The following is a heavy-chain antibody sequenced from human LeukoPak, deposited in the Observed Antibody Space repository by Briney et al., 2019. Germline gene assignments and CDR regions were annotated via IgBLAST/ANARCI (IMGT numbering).Heavy chain of an antibody. D-gene: IGHD5-24*01. CDR1: GYIYTSYW. Sequence: GGSRKISCNSSGYIYTSYWIGWVAQIHGKGLEWMGIIYPGDSNTKYTPSFQGQFTISADNSNSTAYLQLSSLKAADTAMYYCATLESKHGYNWGDLWGQLTLVSASS. J-gene: IGHJ5*02. CDR3: ATLESKHGYNWGDL. V-gene: IGHV5-51*01. CDR2: IYPGDSNT.